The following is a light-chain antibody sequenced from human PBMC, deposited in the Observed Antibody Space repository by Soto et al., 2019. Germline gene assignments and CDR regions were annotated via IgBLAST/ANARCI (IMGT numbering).Light chain of an antibody. CDR3: SSYTRSSTYV. CDR1: SSDVGAYDY. J-gene: IGLJ1*01. V-gene: IGLV2-14*01. CDR2: EVT. Sequence: QSALTQPASVSASPGQSITISCSGTSSDVGAYDYVSWYQHHPGKAPNLIIYEVTYRPSGVSNRFSASKSGNTASLTISGLQAEDEADYYCSSYTRSSTYVFGTGTKLTVL.